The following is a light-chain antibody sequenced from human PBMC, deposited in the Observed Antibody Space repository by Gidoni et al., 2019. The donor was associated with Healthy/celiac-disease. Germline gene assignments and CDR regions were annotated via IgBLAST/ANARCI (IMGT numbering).Light chain of an antibody. J-gene: IGLJ2*01. V-gene: IGLV2-8*01. CDR1: SSDVGGYKY. CDR2: EVS. Sequence: QSALTQPPSASGSPGQSLTISCTGTSSDVGGYKYVPWYQQHPGKAPKPMIYEVSKRPSGVPDRFSGSKSGNTASLTVSGLQAEDEADYYCSSYAGSSIHVVFGGGTELTVL. CDR3: SSYAGSSIHVV.